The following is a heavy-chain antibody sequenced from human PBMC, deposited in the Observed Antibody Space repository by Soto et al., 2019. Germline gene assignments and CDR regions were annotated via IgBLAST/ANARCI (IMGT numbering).Heavy chain of an antibody. D-gene: IGHD3-10*01. V-gene: IGHV4-34*01. CDR3: ARDDYYGSGSYSWFDP. CDR2: INHSGST. CDR1: GGSFSGYY. Sequence: SETLSLTCAVYGGSFSGYYWSWIRQPPGKGLEWIGEINHSGSTNYNPSLKSRVTISVDTSKNQFSLKLSSVTAAATAVYYCARDDYYGSGSYSWFDPWGQGTLVTVSS. J-gene: IGHJ5*02.